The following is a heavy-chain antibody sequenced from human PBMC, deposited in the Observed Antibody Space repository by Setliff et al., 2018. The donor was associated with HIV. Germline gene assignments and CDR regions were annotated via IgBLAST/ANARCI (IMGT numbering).Heavy chain of an antibody. Sequence: PSETLSLTCTVSGGSISSYYWSWIRRPAGKGLEWIGRIYASGSTNYNPSLKSRVTMSVDMSKKQFSLKLSSVTAADTAVYYCARDRRSIFGVDTKNWSDPWGQGTLVTVSS. CDR1: GGSISSYY. J-gene: IGHJ5*02. D-gene: IGHD3-3*01. CDR2: IYASGST. CDR3: ARDRRSIFGVDTKNWSDP. V-gene: IGHV4-4*07.